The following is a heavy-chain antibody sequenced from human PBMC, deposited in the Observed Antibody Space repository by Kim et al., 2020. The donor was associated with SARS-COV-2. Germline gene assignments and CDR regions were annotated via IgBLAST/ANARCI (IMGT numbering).Heavy chain of an antibody. CDR2: ISYDGSNK. J-gene: IGHJ6*02. CDR3: ARAQWSRLRGVTYSYYGMAV. CDR1: GFTFSTCA. D-gene: IGHD3-10*01. Sequence: GGSLRLSCAASGFTFSTCAIHWVRQAPGKGLEWVSVISYDGSNKNYADSVKGRFTISRDNSKNTLYLQMNSLRAEDTALYYCARAQWSRLRGVTYSYYGMAVWGHGTTGTVSS. V-gene: IGHV3-30-3*01.